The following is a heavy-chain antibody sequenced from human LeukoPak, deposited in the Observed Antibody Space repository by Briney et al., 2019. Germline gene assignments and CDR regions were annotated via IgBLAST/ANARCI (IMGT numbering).Heavy chain of an antibody. V-gene: IGHV1-2*02. CDR3: AREGGNVVPAAILEYYYYGMDV. J-gene: IGHJ6*02. D-gene: IGHD2-2*02. CDR2: INPNSGGT. CDR1: GYTFTGYY. Sequence: ASVKVSCKASGYTFTGYYMHWVRQAPGQGLEWMGWINPNSGGTNYAQKFQGRVTMTRDTSISTAYMELGRLRSDDTAVYYCAREGGNVVPAAILEYYYYGMDVWGQGTTVTVSS.